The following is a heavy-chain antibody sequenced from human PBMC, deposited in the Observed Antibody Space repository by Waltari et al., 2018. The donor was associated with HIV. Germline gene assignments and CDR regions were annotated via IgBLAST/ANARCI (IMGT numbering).Heavy chain of an antibody. J-gene: IGHJ3*02. Sequence: QVQLPESGPGLVKPSETLSLTCTVSGGSISSYYWSWIRQPAGKGLEWIGRIYTSGSTNYNPSLKSRVTMSVDTSKNQFSLKLSSVTAADTAVYYCARDRAITIFGVGRAFDIWGQGTMVTVSS. CDR2: IYTSGST. CDR1: GGSISSYY. V-gene: IGHV4-4*07. D-gene: IGHD3-3*01. CDR3: ARDRAITIFGVGRAFDI.